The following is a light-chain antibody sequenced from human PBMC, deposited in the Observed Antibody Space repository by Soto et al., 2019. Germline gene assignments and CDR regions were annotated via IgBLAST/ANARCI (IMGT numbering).Light chain of an antibody. J-gene: IGKJ2*01. CDR2: DAS. CDR1: QSVSSSY. Sequence: EIVLTQSPATRSLSPGEIATLSFGASQSVSSSYLAWYQQKPGLAPRLLLYDASSRATGIPDKFSGSGSGTHFTRTIRSRESEDFAVYYCHPYRSAPYTFGQRTKLEIK. V-gene: IGKV3D-20*01. CDR3: HPYRSAPYT.